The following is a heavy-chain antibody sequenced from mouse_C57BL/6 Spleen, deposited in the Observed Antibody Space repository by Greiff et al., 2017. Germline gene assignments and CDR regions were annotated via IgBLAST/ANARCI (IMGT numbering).Heavy chain of an antibody. CDR3: ARRGGQRDFDY. Sequence: EVQLQQSGPELVKPGASVKISCKASGYTFTDYYMNWVKQSHGKSLEWIGDINPNNGGTSYNQKFKGKATLTVDKSSSTAYMELRSLTSEDSAVYYCARRGGQRDFDYGGQGTTLTVSS. CDR1: GYTFTDYY. J-gene: IGHJ2*01. V-gene: IGHV1-26*01. D-gene: IGHD3-3*01. CDR2: INPNNGGT.